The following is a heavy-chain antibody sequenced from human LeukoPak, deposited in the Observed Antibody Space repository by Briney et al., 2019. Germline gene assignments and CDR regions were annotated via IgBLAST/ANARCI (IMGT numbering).Heavy chain of an antibody. CDR3: AKNYGTGTYYNYFDS. V-gene: IGHV3-23*01. Sequence: PGGSLRLSCAASGLTFSSFAMSWVRRAPGRGVEWVSSISGSGGASSYADSVKGRFTISRDNSESTLYLQINSRRAEDTAVFYCAKNYGTGTYYNYFDSWGQGTLVTVSS. D-gene: IGHD3-10*01. CDR2: ISGSGGAS. J-gene: IGHJ4*02. CDR1: GLTFSSFA.